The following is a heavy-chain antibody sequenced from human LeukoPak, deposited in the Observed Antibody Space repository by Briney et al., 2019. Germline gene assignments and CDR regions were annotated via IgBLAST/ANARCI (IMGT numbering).Heavy chain of an antibody. D-gene: IGHD1-1*01. J-gene: IGHJ4*02. V-gene: IGHV3-21*01. Sequence: GGSLRFSGAASGFTFSDYSMNWVRQAPGKGLEWVSSISSSTSYIYYADSVKGRFTISRDNAKNSLYLQMNSLRTEDTAVYYCARGGSGNWNAPFDYWGQGTLVTVSS. CDR3: ARGGSGNWNAPFDY. CDR1: GFTFSDYS. CDR2: ISSSTSYI.